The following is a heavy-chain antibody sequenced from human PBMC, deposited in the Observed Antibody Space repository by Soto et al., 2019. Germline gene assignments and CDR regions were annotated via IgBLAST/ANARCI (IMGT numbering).Heavy chain of an antibody. Sequence: QVQLQESGPGLVKPSQTLSLTCTFSGGSISSGCYDWSWLRQHLGKGLAWIGYIYYSGSTYYNSSLTSRVTITVHTSTTQFSLKLSSVTAADTAVYYCARSGYSYGPNPLLYWGQGALVTVSS. CDR2: IYYSGST. CDR3: ARSGYSYGPNPLLY. D-gene: IGHD5-18*01. CDR1: GGSISSGCYD. V-gene: IGHV4-31*03. J-gene: IGHJ4*02.